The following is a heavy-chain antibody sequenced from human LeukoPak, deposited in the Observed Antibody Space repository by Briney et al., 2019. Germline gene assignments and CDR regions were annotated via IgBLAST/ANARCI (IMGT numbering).Heavy chain of an antibody. CDR2: ISYDGSNK. V-gene: IGHV3-30-3*01. CDR1: GFIFNTYA. CDR3: ASRHDYLHY. Sequence: GRSLRLSCAASGFIFNTYAMHWVREAPGKGLEWVAGISYDGSNKYYADSVKGRFTISRDNSKNTLCLQMNSLRPEDTAVYYCASRHDYLHYWGQGTLVTVSS. J-gene: IGHJ4*02.